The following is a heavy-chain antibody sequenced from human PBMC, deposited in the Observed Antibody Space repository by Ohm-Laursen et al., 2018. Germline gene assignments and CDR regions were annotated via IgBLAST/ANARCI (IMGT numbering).Heavy chain of an antibody. Sequence: SLRLSCTAPGFTFSSYWMSWVRQAPGKGLEWVANIKQDGSEKYYVDSVKGRFTISRDNAKNSLYLQMNSLRAEDTAVYYCARVVTPDYWGQGILVTVSS. CDR3: ARVVTPDY. CDR1: GFTFSSYW. D-gene: IGHD2-21*02. V-gene: IGHV3-7*01. J-gene: IGHJ4*02. CDR2: IKQDGSEK.